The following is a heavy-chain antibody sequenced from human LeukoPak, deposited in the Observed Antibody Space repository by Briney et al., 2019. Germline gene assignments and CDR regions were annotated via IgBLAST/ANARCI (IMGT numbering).Heavy chain of an antibody. Sequence: GGSLRLSCAAPGFTFSSYGMHWVRQAPGKGLDWVAAISYDGSLTYHADSVKGRFPISRDDSKNTLYLQMNSLRPEDTAVYYCAKGRSTTGTTPEFDYWGQGTLVTVSS. CDR1: GFTFSSYG. CDR2: ISYDGSLT. D-gene: IGHD1-1*01. J-gene: IGHJ4*02. CDR3: AKGRSTTGTTPEFDY. V-gene: IGHV3-30*18.